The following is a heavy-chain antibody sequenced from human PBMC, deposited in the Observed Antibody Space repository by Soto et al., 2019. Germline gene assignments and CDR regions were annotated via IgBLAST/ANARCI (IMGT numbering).Heavy chain of an antibody. Sequence: GGSLRLSCAASGFTFSNAWMSWVRQAPGKGLEWVGRIKSKTGGGTTDYAAPVKGRFTISSDDSKNTLYLQMNSLKTEDTAVYYCTTQQQKYWGQGTLVTVSS. CDR3: TTQQQKY. CDR1: GFTFSNAW. CDR2: IKSKTGGGTT. V-gene: IGHV3-15*01. J-gene: IGHJ4*02. D-gene: IGHD6-13*01.